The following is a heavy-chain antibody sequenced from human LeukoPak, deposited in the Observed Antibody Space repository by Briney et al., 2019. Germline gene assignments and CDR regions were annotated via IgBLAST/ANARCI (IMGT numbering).Heavy chain of an antibody. Sequence: KTSQTLSLTCTVSGGSISSGDYYWSWIRQPPGKGLEWIGYIYYGGSTYYNPSLKSRVTLSVDTSKNQFSLKLSSVTAADTAVYYCARISYYYGSGSRDLDYWGQGTLVTVSS. CDR2: IYYGGST. J-gene: IGHJ4*02. CDR3: ARISYYYGSGSRDLDY. D-gene: IGHD3-10*01. V-gene: IGHV4-30-4*01. CDR1: GGSISSGDYY.